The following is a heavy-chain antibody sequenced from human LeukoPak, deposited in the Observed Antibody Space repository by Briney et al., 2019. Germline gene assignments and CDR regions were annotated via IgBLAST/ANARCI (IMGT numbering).Heavy chain of an antibody. CDR1: GGSFSGYY. J-gene: IGHJ3*02. Sequence: SETLSLTCAVYGGSFSGYYWSWIRQPPGKGLEWIGEINHSGSTNYNPSLKSRVTISVDTSKNQFSLKLSSVTAADTAVYYCARKGYCSGGSCYSGAFDIWGQGTMVTVSS. CDR2: INHSGST. CDR3: ARKGYCSGGSCYSGAFDI. V-gene: IGHV4-34*01. D-gene: IGHD2-15*01.